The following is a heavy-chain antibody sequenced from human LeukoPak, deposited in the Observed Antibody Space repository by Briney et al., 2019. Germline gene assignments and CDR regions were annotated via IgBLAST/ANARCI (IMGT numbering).Heavy chain of an antibody. Sequence: SVKVSCKASGGTFTNLAISWVRQAPGQGLEWMGRIIPTTSLANYAQKFQGRVTITADKSTSTAYMELSSLRSEDTAVHYCARAPPRLDGYILYYWGQGTLVTVSS. J-gene: IGHJ4*02. D-gene: IGHD5-24*01. CDR2: IIPTTSLA. CDR3: ARAPPRLDGYILYY. V-gene: IGHV1-69*04. CDR1: GGTFTNLA.